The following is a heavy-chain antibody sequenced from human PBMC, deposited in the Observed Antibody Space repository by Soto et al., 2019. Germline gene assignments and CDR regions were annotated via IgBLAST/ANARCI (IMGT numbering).Heavy chain of an antibody. CDR1: GFTFSSYA. CDR3: ANSYSGYSYCYSFDY. Sequence: GGSLRLSCAASGFTFSSYAMSWVRQAPGKGLEWVSAISGSGGSTYYADSVKGRFTISRDNSKNTLYLQMNSLRAEDTAVYYCANSYSGYSYCYSFDYWGQGTLVTVSS. D-gene: IGHD5-18*01. V-gene: IGHV3-23*01. J-gene: IGHJ4*02. CDR2: ISGSGGST.